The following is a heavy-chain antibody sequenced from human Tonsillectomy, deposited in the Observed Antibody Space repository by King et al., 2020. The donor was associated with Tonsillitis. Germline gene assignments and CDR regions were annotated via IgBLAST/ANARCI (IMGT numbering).Heavy chain of an antibody. Sequence: VQLVESGAEVKKPGSSVKVSCKASGGTFSNYVVSWVRQAPGQGLEWMGGIIPIFSTTNYAQKFQGRVTITADESTRTAYMERSSLRSEATAVYYCARGPYGDYGGDYYYYYMDVWGKGTTVTVSS. CDR2: IIPIFSTT. CDR3: ARGPYGDYGGDYYYYYMDV. J-gene: IGHJ6*03. CDR1: GGTFSNYV. D-gene: IGHD4-17*01. V-gene: IGHV1-69*01.